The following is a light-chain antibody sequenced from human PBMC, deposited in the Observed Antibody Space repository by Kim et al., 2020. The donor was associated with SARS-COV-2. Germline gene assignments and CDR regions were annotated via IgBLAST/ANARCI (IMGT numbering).Light chain of an antibody. Sequence: EIVLTQSPGTLSLYPGDRATLSCRASQTLSTTYLAWYQQKPGQAPRLLIYGTSNRVTGIPDRFSGSGSGTDFTLTIGRLEPEDFAMYFCQQYGTSPLTFGGGTKVDIK. CDR1: QTLSTTY. CDR3: QQYGTSPLT. J-gene: IGKJ4*01. CDR2: GTS. V-gene: IGKV3-20*01.